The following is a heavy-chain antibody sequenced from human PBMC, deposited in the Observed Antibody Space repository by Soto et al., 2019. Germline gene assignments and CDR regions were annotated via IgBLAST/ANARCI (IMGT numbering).Heavy chain of an antibody. J-gene: IGHJ6*02. V-gene: IGHV3-30*18. Sequence: QVQLVESGGGVVQPGRSLRLSCAASGFTFSSYGMHWVRQAPGQGLEWVAVISYDGSNKYYADSGKGRFTISRDNSKNTLYLQMKSLRAEDTDVDYCAKDMWRGAYYYYGMDVWGQGTTGTVSS. CDR1: GFTFSSYG. CDR3: AKDMWRGAYYYYGMDV. D-gene: IGHD2-21*01. CDR2: ISYDGSNK.